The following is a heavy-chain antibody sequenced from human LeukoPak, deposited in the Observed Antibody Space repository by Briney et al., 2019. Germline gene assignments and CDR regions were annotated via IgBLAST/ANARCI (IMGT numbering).Heavy chain of an antibody. Sequence: GGSLRLSCAASGFTFSSYSMNWVRQAPGKGLDWVSSISSSSSYIYYADSVKGRFTISRDNAKNSLYLQMNSLRAEDTAVYYCARVEEQLVRGVGGTNWFDPWGQGTLVTVSS. CDR3: ARVEEQLVRGVGGTNWFDP. CDR1: GFTFSSYS. CDR2: ISSSSSYI. J-gene: IGHJ5*02. D-gene: IGHD6-6*01. V-gene: IGHV3-21*04.